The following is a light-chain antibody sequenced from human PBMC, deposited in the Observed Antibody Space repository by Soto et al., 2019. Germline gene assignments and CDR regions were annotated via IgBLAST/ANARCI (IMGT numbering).Light chain of an antibody. CDR3: CSYVGARTYV. V-gene: IGLV2-23*01. J-gene: IGLJ1*01. CDR1: ISDVGSSGP. CDR2: EGS. Sequence: QSALTQPSSVSGSPGQSITISCSGSISDVGSSGPVTWYQHHPGQVPKLIIYEGSRRPSGVSSRFSGSKTGNTASLTITGLQAEDEADYYCCSYVGARTYVFGTGTKVTVL.